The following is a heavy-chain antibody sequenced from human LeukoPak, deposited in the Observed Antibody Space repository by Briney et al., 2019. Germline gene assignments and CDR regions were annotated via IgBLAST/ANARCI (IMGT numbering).Heavy chain of an antibody. J-gene: IGHJ4*02. V-gene: IGHV1-2*02. CDR2: IYPYTGAT. CDR1: GYSFSGTGWY. D-gene: IGHD3-10*01. Sequence: PEASVTVSCKASGYSFSGTGWYLYWLRQAPGQGLECMGWIYPYTGATHYAQKFQGRVAMTRDTSISTAYMELSRLRPDDTAVYYCARDGPAQMVDFDYWGQGTLVTVSS. CDR3: ARDGPAQMVDFDY.